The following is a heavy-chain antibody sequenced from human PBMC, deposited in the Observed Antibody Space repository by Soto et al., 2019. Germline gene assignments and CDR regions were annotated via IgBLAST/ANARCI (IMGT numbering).Heavy chain of an antibody. CDR1: GGSISSGGYS. D-gene: IGHD1-1*01. Sequence: QLQLQESGSGLVRPSQTLSLTCAVSGGSISSGGYSWNWIRQPPGKGLEWIGYIYHRGSTLYNPSPKSRVHISVDKSKNQFSLKLTSVTAAATAVYYCARDQLEGNWFDPWGQGTLVTVSS. CDR3: ARDQLEGNWFDP. CDR2: IYHRGST. V-gene: IGHV4-30-2*01. J-gene: IGHJ5*02.